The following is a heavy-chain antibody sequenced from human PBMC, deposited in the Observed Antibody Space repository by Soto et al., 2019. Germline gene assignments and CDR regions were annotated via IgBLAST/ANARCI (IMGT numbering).Heavy chain of an antibody. V-gene: IGHV3-23*01. D-gene: IGHD6-19*01. J-gene: IGHJ4*02. CDR3: ARRGSGGYYDY. Sequence: EVQLLESGGGLVQPGGSLRLSCAASGFTFSSYAMRWVRQAPVKGLEWVSAISGSGGSTYYADSVKGRFTISRDNSKNTLYLQMNSLRAEDTAVSYCARRGSGGYYDYWGQGTLVTVSS. CDR2: ISGSGGST. CDR1: GFTFSSYA.